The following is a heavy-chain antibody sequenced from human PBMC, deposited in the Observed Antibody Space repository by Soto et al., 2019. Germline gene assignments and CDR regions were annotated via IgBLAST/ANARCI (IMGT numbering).Heavy chain of an antibody. CDR3: AREKVLRFLEWLPPFDY. CDR2: ISSSGMSI. CDR1: GLSFSTYS. Sequence: GGSLRLSCAASGLSFSTYSMNWVRQAPGKGLEWVAYISSSGMSIYYADSVKGRFTISRDNARDTLYLQMNSLRAEDTAVYYCAREKVLRFLEWLPPFDYWGQGTLVTVSS. J-gene: IGHJ4*02. V-gene: IGHV3-48*01. D-gene: IGHD3-3*01.